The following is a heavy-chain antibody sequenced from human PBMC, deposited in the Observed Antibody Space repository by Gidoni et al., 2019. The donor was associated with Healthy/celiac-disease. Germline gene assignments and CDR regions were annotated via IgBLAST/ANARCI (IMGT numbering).Heavy chain of an antibody. CDR1: GSTFRRYA. V-gene: IGHV3-23*01. J-gene: IGHJ5*02. D-gene: IGHD3-22*01. CDR3: AKLRGWVGYYDSSGYYPGWFDP. Sequence: EVKLLESGGGLVQPGGSMRLSCAASGSTFRRYASSWARQAPGKGLAWVSAISGSGGSTYYADSVKGRFTISRDNSKNTLYLQMNSLRAEDTAVYYCAKLRGWVGYYDSSGYYPGWFDPWGQGTLVTVSS. CDR2: ISGSGGST.